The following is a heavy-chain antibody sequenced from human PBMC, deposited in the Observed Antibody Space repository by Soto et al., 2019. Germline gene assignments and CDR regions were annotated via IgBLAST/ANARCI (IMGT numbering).Heavy chain of an antibody. CDR1: GDSVSSPYY. Sequence: QVQLQESGPGLVKPSGTLSLTCAVSGDSVSSPYYWCWVRQPPGKGLEWIVEVFHTGTTSYNPSLRSRVTISMDKSSNQFSLDLSSVTAADTAVYYCARSAGWYAVHSWGPETLVIVSS. D-gene: IGHD6-19*01. V-gene: IGHV4-4*02. CDR3: ARSAGWYAVHS. J-gene: IGHJ4*02. CDR2: VFHTGTT.